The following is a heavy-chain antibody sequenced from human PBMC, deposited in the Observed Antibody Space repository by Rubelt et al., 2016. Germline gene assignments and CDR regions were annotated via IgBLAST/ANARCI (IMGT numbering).Heavy chain of an antibody. CDR3: ARDGAFPLGSGFEKRSDY. D-gene: IGHD3-10*01. J-gene: IGHJ4*02. V-gene: IGHV1-18*01. Sequence: QVQLVQSGAEVKKPGASVKVSCKASGYTFTSYGISWVRQAPGQGLEWMGWISAYNGNTNYAQKLPGRVTMTTGKSPSTAYMELRSLGSDDTAVYYCARDGAFPLGSGFEKRSDYWGQGTLVTVSS. CDR1: GYTFTSYG. CDR2: ISAYNGNT.